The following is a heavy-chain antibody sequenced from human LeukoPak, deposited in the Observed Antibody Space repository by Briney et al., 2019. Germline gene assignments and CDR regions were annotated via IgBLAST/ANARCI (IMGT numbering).Heavy chain of an antibody. D-gene: IGHD3-9*01. CDR3: ARVLTYYDILTGYSTYYFDY. Sequence: ASVKVSCKASGGTFSSYAISWVRQAPGQGLEWMGIINPSGGSTSYAQKFQGRVTMTRDTSTSTVYMELSSLRSEDTAVYYCARVLTYYDILTGYSTYYFDYWGQGTLVTVSS. CDR2: INPSGGST. CDR1: GGTFSSYA. V-gene: IGHV1-46*01. J-gene: IGHJ4*02.